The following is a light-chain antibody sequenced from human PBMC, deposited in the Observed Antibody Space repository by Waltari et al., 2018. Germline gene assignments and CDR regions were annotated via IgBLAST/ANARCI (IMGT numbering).Light chain of an antibody. V-gene: IGKV3-20*01. CDR2: DAS. Sequence: EIVLTQSPGNLSVSPGERVTLSCRASQSVNSNYVAWYQQRPGQAPRLLIYDASIRATDVADRFSCSGSGTSFTLTISRLEAEDVAVYHCQQYGSAPLTFGGGSKVEI. CDR1: QSVNSNY. J-gene: IGKJ4*01. CDR3: QQYGSAPLT.